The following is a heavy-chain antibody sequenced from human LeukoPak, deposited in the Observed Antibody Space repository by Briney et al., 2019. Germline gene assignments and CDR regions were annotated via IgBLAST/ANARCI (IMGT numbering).Heavy chain of an antibody. Sequence: GGSLRLSCAASGFTFSSYAMHWVRQAPGKGLEWVAVISYDGSNKYYADSVKGRFTISRDNSKNTLYLQMNSLRAEDTAVYYCARSDSSGWYEGFDYWGQGTLVTVSS. CDR1: GFTFSSYA. D-gene: IGHD6-19*01. J-gene: IGHJ4*02. CDR2: ISYDGSNK. CDR3: ARSDSSGWYEGFDY. V-gene: IGHV3-30-3*01.